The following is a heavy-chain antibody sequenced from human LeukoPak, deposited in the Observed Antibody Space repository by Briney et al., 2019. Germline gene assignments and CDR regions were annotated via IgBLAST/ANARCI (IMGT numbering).Heavy chain of an antibody. J-gene: IGHJ4*02. CDR1: GFTFSSYG. V-gene: IGHV3-30*02. CDR2: TRYDGSNK. CDR3: AKDYRQLAYFDY. Sequence: GGSLRLSCAASGFTFSSYGMHWVRQAPGKGLEWVAFTRYDGSNKYYADSVKGRFTISRDNSKNTLYLQMNSLRAEDTAVYYCAKDYRQLAYFDYWGQGTLVTVSS. D-gene: IGHD6-13*01.